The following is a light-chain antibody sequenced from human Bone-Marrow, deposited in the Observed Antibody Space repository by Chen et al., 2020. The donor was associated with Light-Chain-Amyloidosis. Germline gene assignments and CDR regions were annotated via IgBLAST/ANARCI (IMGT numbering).Light chain of an antibody. Sequence: QSALTQPATGSGAPGQAINIPCTGTSSDVGGDNHVSGYKQHPDKAPKIMIYEGTNRPSWVPDRFSGSKSDHTASLTISGLQTEDEADYFCSSYTNTNTLVFGSGTRVTVL. V-gene: IGLV2-14*01. CDR2: EGT. CDR3: SSYTNTNTLV. CDR1: SSDVGGDNH. J-gene: IGLJ1*01.